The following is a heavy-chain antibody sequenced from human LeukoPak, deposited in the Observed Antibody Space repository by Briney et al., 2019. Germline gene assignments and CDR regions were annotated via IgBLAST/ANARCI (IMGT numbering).Heavy chain of an antibody. CDR3: ARGISGTNNWFDP. J-gene: IGHJ5*02. CDR1: GFAVSSNY. D-gene: IGHD1-20*01. CDR2: IYSGGST. Sequence: PGGSLRLSCAASGFAVSSNYMTWVRQAPGKGLEWVSVIYSGGSTYYADSVKGRFTISRDNSKNTLYLQMNSLRAEDTAVYYCARGISGTNNWFDPWGQGTLVTVSS. V-gene: IGHV3-53*01.